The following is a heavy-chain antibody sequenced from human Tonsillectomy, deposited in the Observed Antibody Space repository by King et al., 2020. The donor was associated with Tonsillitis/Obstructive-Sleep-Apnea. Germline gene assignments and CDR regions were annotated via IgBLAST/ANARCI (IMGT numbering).Heavy chain of an antibody. V-gene: IGHV3-21*01. CDR2: ISSSSSYI. CDR1: GFTFSSYS. CDR3: AREEQYYYYYYMDV. J-gene: IGHJ6*03. D-gene: IGHD1-26*01. Sequence: EQLVESGGGLVKPGGSLRLSCAASGFTFSSYSMNWVRQAPGKGLEWVSSISSSSSYIYYADSVKGRFTISRDNAKNSLYLQMNSLRAEDTAVYYCAREEQYYYYYYMDVWGKGTTVTVSS.